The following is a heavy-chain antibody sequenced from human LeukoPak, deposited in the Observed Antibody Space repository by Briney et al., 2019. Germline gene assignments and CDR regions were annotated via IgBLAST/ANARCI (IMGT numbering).Heavy chain of an antibody. CDR2: IIPLFGTA. V-gene: IGHV1-69*13. D-gene: IGHD1-14*01. CDR1: GGTFSNYA. CDR3: ARDSSEFRSLIPH. Sequence: ASVKVSCKASGGTFSNYAISWVRQAPGQGLGWMGGIIPLFGTANYAQKFQGRVTITADESTSTAYMELSSLRSEDTAVYYCARDSSEFRSLIPHWGQGTQVTVSS. J-gene: IGHJ1*01.